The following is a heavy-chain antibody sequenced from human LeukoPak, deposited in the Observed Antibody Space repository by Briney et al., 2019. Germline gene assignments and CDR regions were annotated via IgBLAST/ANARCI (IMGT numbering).Heavy chain of an antibody. D-gene: IGHD6-13*01. CDR2: IKQDGSEK. CDR3: AKPFIAAPLADY. J-gene: IGHJ4*02. CDR1: GFTFSRYW. V-gene: IGHV3-7*03. Sequence: GGSLRLSCAASGFTFSRYWMSWVRQVPRKGLEWVANIKQDGSEKYYVDSVKGRFTISRDNAKNSLYLQMNSLRAEDTAVYYCAKPFIAAPLADYWGQGTLVTVSS.